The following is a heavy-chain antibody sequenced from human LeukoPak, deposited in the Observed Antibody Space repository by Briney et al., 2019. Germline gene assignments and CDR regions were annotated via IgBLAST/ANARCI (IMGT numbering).Heavy chain of an antibody. CDR3: AKPVAGDRYFDY. CDR1: GVTFSSYS. V-gene: IGHV3-21*01. Sequence: GGSLRLSCVASGVTFSSYSMDWVRQAPGKGLEWVSSISSYSSYIYYADSVRGRFTISRDNAKNSLYLQMNSLRAADTAVYYCAKPVAGDRYFDYWGQGTLVTVSS. J-gene: IGHJ4*02. CDR2: ISSYSSYI. D-gene: IGHD3-16*01.